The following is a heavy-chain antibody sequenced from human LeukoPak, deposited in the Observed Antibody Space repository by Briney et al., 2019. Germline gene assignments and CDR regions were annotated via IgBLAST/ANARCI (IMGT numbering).Heavy chain of an antibody. J-gene: IGHJ4*02. V-gene: IGHV1-46*01. D-gene: IGHD6-6*01. CDR3: ARVGSARQAPLDY. Sequence: ASVKVSCKASGYTFTGYYMHWVRQVPGQGLEWMGIINPSGGSTSYAQKFQGRVTMTRDTSTSTVYMELSSLRSEDTAVYYCARVGSARQAPLDYWGQGTLVTVSS. CDR2: INPSGGST. CDR1: GYTFTGYY.